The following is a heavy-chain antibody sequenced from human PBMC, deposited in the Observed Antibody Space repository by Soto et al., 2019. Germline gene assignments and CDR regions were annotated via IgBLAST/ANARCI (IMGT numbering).Heavy chain of an antibody. CDR3: ARGGVDDYGDDLKGLDI. V-gene: IGHV1-69*06. Sequence: SVKVSCKASGGTFSRDVITWVRQAPGQGLEWMGGIIPVFGTINYARDFKGRVSITADKFTSTVYMELSSLRFVDSAVHYCARGGVDDYGDDLKGLDIWGQGTMVTVSS. J-gene: IGHJ3*02. D-gene: IGHD4-17*01. CDR1: GGTFSRDV. CDR2: IIPVFGTI.